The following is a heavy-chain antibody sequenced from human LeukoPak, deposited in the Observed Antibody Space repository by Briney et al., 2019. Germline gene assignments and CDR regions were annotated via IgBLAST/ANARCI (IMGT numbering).Heavy chain of an antibody. CDR1: GGSISSYY. CDR2: IYTSGST. V-gene: IGHV4-4*07. J-gene: IGHJ6*02. CDR3: ARSLPSSGWFNYYYYYYGMDV. Sequence: PSETLSLTCTVSGGSISSYYWSWIRQPAGKGLEWIGRIYTSGSTNYNPSLKSRVTMSVDTSKNQFSLKLSSVTAADTAVYYCARSLPSSGWFNYYYYYYGMDVWGQGTTVTVSS. D-gene: IGHD6-19*01.